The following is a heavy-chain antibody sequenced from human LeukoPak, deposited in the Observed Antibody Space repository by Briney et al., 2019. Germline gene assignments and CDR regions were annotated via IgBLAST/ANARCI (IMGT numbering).Heavy chain of an antibody. CDR1: GGSFSGYY. CDR2: INHSGST. V-gene: IGHV4-34*01. CDR3: ARGIVLMVYAMSYFDY. D-gene: IGHD2-8*01. J-gene: IGHJ4*02. Sequence: PSETLSLTCAVYGGSFSGYYWSWIRQPPGKELEWIGEINHSGSTNYNPSLKSRVTISVDTSKNQFSLKLSSVTAADTAVYYCARGIVLMVYAMSYFDYWGQGTLVTVSS.